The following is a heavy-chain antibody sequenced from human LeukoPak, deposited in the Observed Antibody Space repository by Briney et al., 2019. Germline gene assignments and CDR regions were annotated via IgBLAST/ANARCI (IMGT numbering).Heavy chain of an antibody. J-gene: IGHJ3*02. CDR3: ARGGAVNGFDI. CDR1: GGTFSNFF. D-gene: IGHD6-19*01. CDR2: IDHGGST. Sequence: SETLSLTCGVSGGTFSNFFWTWIRQTPGKGLEWIGQIDHGGSTGYNSSLKSRVTISVDTSKTHFSLNLTSVTAADTAVCYCARGGAVNGFDIWGQGTRVTVSS. V-gene: IGHV4-34*01.